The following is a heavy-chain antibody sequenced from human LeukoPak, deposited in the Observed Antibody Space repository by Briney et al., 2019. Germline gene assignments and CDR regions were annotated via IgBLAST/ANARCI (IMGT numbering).Heavy chain of an antibody. CDR2: INNPGTGT. CDR1: GFTFSSYW. J-gene: IGHJ4*02. V-gene: IGHV3-74*01. Sequence: GGSLKLSCAASGFTFSSYWMHWVRQVPGKGLVWVAHINNPGTGTTYADAVKGRFTISRDNAKNTLYLQMNSLRADDTAMYYCARGSGGFDYWGQGTLITVSS. D-gene: IGHD3-3*01. CDR3: ARGSGGFDY.